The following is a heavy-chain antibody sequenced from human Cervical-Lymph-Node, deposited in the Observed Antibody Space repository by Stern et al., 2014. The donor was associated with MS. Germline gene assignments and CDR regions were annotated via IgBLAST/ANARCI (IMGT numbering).Heavy chain of an antibody. CDR1: GGSFRNYA. V-gene: IGHV1-69*01. D-gene: IGHD3-22*01. CDR2: IIPIFYIA. J-gene: IGHJ4*02. CDR3: ARGDSSGWYSLDD. Sequence: VQLVQSGAEVKKHASSVKVSCKASGGSFRNYAISWVRQAPGQGLEWMGGIIPIFYIANYAQKFQGRVTITADESTSTAYMELSSLISEDTAVYYCARGDSSGWYSLDDWGQGTLVTVSS.